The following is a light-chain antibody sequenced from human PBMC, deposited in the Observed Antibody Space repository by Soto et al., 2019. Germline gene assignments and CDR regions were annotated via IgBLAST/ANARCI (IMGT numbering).Light chain of an antibody. CDR3: QQYGGSLT. CDR1: QSVSSSY. V-gene: IGKV3-20*01. CDR2: DAS. J-gene: IGKJ4*01. Sequence: EIVLTQSPGTLSLSPGERATLSCRASQSVSSSYLAWYQQKPGQAPRLLIYDASSRATGTPDRFSGSGSGTDFTLTISRLEPEDFALYYCQQYGGSLTFGGGTKVDIK.